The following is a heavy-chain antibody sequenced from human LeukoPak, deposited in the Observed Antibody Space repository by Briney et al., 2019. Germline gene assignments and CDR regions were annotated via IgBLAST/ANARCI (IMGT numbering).Heavy chain of an antibody. CDR3: ATKQWLAPPPDS. D-gene: IGHD6-19*01. Sequence: PGGSLRLSCAASGFTFSKYWMLWVRQAPRKGLESVSRINTDGTVTTYADSVKGRFTDTRDNADNTMFLQMNSVRDEDTAVYYCATKQWLAPPPDSWGQGTPVTVSS. CDR2: INTDGTVT. CDR1: GFTFSKYW. V-gene: IGHV3-74*01. J-gene: IGHJ4*02.